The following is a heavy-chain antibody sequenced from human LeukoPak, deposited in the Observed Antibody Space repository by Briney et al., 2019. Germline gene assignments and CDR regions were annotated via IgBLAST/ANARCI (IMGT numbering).Heavy chain of an antibody. V-gene: IGHV3-73*01. Sequence: GGPLRLSCAASGFTFGGFIIHWVRQAPGKGLEWIGRVTSKTNSYATAYAASVKGRFTVSRDDSKKTAYLQMNSLKTEDTAVYYCAAGITLVRGGTFDIWGQGTMVIVSS. D-gene: IGHD3-10*01. CDR1: GFTFGGFI. CDR2: VTSKTNSYAT. J-gene: IGHJ3*02. CDR3: AAGITLVRGGTFDI.